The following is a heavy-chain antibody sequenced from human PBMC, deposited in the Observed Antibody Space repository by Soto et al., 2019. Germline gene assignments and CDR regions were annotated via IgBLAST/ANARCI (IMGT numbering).Heavy chain of an antibody. CDR3: ARDWGTYGMDV. D-gene: IGHD7-27*01. CDR1: GGSFSGYY. Sequence: SETLSLTCAVYGGSFSGYYWSWIRQPPGKVLEWIGEINHSGSTNYNPSLKSRVTMSVDTSKNQFSLKLSSVTAADTAVYYCARDWGTYGMDVCGQGTTVTVSS. V-gene: IGHV4-34*01. J-gene: IGHJ6*02. CDR2: INHSGST.